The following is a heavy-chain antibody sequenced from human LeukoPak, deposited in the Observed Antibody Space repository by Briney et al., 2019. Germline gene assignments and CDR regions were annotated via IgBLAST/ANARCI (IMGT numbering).Heavy chain of an antibody. V-gene: IGHV3-66*01. CDR3: ARFGGHSKGAFDI. Sequence: GESLRLSCAASGFTVSSNYMSWVRQVPGKGLEWVSVIYSDGTISYADSVKGRFTISRDNSENTLYLQMNSLRVEDTAVYYCARFGGHSKGAFDIWGQGTMVTVSS. J-gene: IGHJ3*02. CDR2: IYSDGTI. D-gene: IGHD3-10*01. CDR1: GFTVSSNY.